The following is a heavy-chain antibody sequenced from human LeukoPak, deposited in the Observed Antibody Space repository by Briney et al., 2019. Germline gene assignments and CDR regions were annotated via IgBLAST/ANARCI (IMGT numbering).Heavy chain of an antibody. D-gene: IGHD3-10*01. Sequence: GGSLRLSCAASGFTFNGYSMNWVRQAPGKGLEWVSYISGSSTTIYYADSVKGRFTISRDNAKNSLYLQMNSLRAEDTAVYYCARAGITMVRGVIIPTDYWGQGTLVTVSS. V-gene: IGHV3-48*04. CDR2: ISGSSTTI. CDR3: ARAGITMVRGVIIPTDY. CDR1: GFTFNGYS. J-gene: IGHJ4*02.